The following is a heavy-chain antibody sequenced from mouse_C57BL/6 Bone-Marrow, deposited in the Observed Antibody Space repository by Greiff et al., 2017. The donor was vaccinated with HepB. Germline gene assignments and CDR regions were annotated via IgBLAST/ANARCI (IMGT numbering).Heavy chain of an antibody. CDR1: GYTFTDYY. V-gene: IGHV1-76*01. CDR2: IYPGSGNT. J-gene: IGHJ3*01. D-gene: IGHD3-2*02. CDR3: ARTLRLPAWFAY. Sequence: QVQLKESGAELVRPGASVKLSCKASGYTFTDYYINWVKQRPGQGLEWIARIYPGSGNTYYNEKFKGKATLTAEKSSSTAYMQLSSLTSEDSAVYFCARTLRLPAWFAYWGQGTLVTVSA.